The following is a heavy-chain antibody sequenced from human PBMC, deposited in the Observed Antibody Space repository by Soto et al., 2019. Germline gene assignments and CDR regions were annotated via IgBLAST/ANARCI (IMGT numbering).Heavy chain of an antibody. Sequence: PEETLSLTCTVYGGSFSGYYWSWIRQPPGKGLEWIGEINHSGSTNYNPSLKSRVTISVDTSKNQFSLKLSSVTAADTAVYYCARGPLGIYYGDYYLDYWGQGTLVTVSS. J-gene: IGHJ4*02. CDR3: ARGPLGIYYGDYYLDY. CDR1: GGSFSGYY. CDR2: INHSGST. V-gene: IGHV4-34*01. D-gene: IGHD4-17*01.